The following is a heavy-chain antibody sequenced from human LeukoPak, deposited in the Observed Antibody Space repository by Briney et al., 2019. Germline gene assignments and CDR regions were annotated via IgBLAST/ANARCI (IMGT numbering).Heavy chain of an antibody. CDR2: ISYSGSA. CDR3: AGDGSSSWYFYYFDY. D-gene: IGHD6-13*01. J-gene: IGHJ4*02. V-gene: IGHV4-59*12. Sequence: SETLSLTCTVSGGSISSDYWTWIRQPPGKGLEWIGYISYSGSANYNPSLKSRVTMSVDTSKNQFSLKLNSVTAADTAVYYCAGDGSSSWYFYYFDYWGQGTLVTVSA. CDR1: GGSISSDY.